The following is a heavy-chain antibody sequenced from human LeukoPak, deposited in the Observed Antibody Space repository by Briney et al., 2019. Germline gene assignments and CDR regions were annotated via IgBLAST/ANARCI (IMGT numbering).Heavy chain of an antibody. Sequence: SETLSLTCTVSGGSISSSTYYWDWIRQPPGKGLEWIASIYYTGSIYYNPSLKSRVTISVDTSKNQFSLNVNSVTAADTAVYYCARHRRADFRPGGPIDYWGQGTLVTVSS. CDR1: GGSISSSTYY. J-gene: IGHJ4*02. D-gene: IGHD3-3*01. CDR3: ARHRRADFRPGGPIDY. V-gene: IGHV4-39*01. CDR2: IYYTGSI.